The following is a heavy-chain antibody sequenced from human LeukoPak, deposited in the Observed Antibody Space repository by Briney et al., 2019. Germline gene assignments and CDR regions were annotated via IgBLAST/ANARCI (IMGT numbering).Heavy chain of an antibody. D-gene: IGHD3-22*01. CDR1: GFTFSSYA. Sequence: PGGSLRLSCAASGFTFSSYAMSWVRQAPGKGLEWVSAISGSGGSTYYADSVKGRFTISRDNSKNTLYLQMNSLRAEDTAVYYCAKLIAPYYYDSSGSPEFDYWGQGTLVTVSS. J-gene: IGHJ4*02. V-gene: IGHV3-23*01. CDR3: AKLIAPYYYDSSGSPEFDY. CDR2: ISGSGGST.